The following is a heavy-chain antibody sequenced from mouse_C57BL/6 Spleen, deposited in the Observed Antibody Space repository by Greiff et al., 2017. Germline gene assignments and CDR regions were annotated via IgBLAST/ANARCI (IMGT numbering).Heavy chain of an antibody. Sequence: EVQLQQSGAELVRPGASVKLSCTASGFNIKDDYMHWVKQRPEQGLEWIGWIDPENGATEYASKFQGKATITADTSSNTAYLQLSSLTSEDTAVYYCTLYYDYGRFAYWGQGTLVTVSA. CDR1: GFNIKDDY. CDR3: TLYYDYGRFAY. D-gene: IGHD2-4*01. J-gene: IGHJ3*01. CDR2: IDPENGAT. V-gene: IGHV14-4*01.